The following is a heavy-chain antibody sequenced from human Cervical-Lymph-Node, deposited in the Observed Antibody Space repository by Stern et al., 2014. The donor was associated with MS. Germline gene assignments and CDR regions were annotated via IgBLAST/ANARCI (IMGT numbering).Heavy chain of an antibody. Sequence: EVQLVESGGGLIQPGGSLRLSCTASGVGVSSNYMYSGGRTFFADSVKGRFSISRDNSKNTLYLQMNSLRAEDTAVYYCAREGLNGGNSAEYYQHWGQGTLVTVSS. V-gene: IGHV3-53*01. CDR3: AREGLNGGNSAEYYQH. J-gene: IGHJ1*01. D-gene: IGHD4-23*01. CDR2: YSGGRT. CDR1: GVGVSSNY.